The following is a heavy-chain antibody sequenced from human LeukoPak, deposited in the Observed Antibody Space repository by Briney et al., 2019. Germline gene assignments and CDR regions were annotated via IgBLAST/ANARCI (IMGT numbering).Heavy chain of an antibody. V-gene: IGHV3-33*08. J-gene: IGHJ4*02. Sequence: GGSLRLSCAASGFTFSSYSMNWVRQAPGKGLEWVAGLWSDGSNKYYADSVKGRFTISRDNSKNTLYLQMNSLRAEDTAVYYCARAGIHYYGSGSSVTPDTDYWGQGTLVTVSS. CDR2: LWSDGSNK. CDR1: GFTFSSYS. D-gene: IGHD3-10*01. CDR3: ARAGIHYYGSGSSVTPDTDY.